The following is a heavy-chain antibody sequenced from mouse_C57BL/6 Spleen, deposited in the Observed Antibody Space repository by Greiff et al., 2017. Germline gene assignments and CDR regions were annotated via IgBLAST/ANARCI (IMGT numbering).Heavy chain of an antibody. CDR1: GYAFTNYL. CDR2: INPGSGGT. Sequence: QVQLQQSGAELVRPGTSVKVSCKASGYAFTNYLIEWVKQRPGQGLEWIGVINPGSGGTNYNEKFKGKATLTADKSSSTAYMQLSSLTSEDSAVYFCAREGGYDYDDYYAMDYWGQGTSVTVSS. J-gene: IGHJ4*01. V-gene: IGHV1-54*01. D-gene: IGHD2-4*01. CDR3: AREGGYDYDDYYAMDY.